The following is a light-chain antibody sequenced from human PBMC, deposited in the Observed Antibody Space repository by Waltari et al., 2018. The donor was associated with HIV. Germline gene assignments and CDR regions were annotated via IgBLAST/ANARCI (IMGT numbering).Light chain of an antibody. CDR3: QTYNGDPFA. CDR2: GAT. V-gene: IGKV1-27*01. CDR1: QDIRQA. Sequence: DIEITPSLPSLSASLGDSIHFTCRASQDIRQALAWYQVRPGERPNVLVYGATVLQPGVPSSFSASGAGTEFSLTISSLRPEDVGSYFCQTYNGDPFAFGGGTKVEVK. J-gene: IGKJ4*01.